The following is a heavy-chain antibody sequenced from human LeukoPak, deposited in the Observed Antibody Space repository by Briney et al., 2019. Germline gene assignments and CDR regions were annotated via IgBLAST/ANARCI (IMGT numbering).Heavy chain of an antibody. D-gene: IGHD2-15*01. V-gene: IGHV3-23*01. J-gene: IGHJ4*02. CDR2: ISRGGDVT. CDR3: AARPGEVAVPYDY. Sequence: SGGSLRLSCAASGFTFSTYAMTWVRQAPGKGLEWVSLISRGGDVTYYADSVKGRFTISRDSSKNTLYQQMHSLRAEDTAVYYCAARPGEVAVPYDYWGQGTLVTVSS. CDR1: GFTFSTYA.